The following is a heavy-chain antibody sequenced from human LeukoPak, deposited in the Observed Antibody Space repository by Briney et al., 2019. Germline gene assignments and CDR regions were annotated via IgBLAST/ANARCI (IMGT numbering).Heavy chain of an antibody. J-gene: IGHJ6*03. CDR2: INHSGST. CDR3: ARGLGVVVVAATPGYYYMDV. Sequence: PSESLSLTCAVYGGSFSGYYWSWIRQPPGKGLEWIGEINHSGSTNYNPSLKSRVTISVDTSKNKFSLKLSSVTAADTAVYYCARGLGVVVVAATPGYYYMDVWGKGTTVTVSS. V-gene: IGHV4-34*01. CDR1: GGSFSGYY. D-gene: IGHD2-15*01.